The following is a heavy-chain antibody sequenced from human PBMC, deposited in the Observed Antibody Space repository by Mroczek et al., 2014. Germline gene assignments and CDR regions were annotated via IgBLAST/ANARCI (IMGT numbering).Heavy chain of an antibody. CDR3: ASSSQTYGDYYYYYGMDV. CDR1: GYTFTGYY. CDR2: INPNSGGT. V-gene: IGHV1-2*02. Sequence: SGAEVKKPGASVKVSCKASGYTFTGYYMHWVRQAPGQGLEWMGWINPNSGGTNYAQKFQGRVTMTRDTSISTAYMELSRLRSDDTAVYYCASSSQTYGDYYYYYGMDVWGQGTTVTVSS. J-gene: IGHJ6*02. D-gene: IGHD4-17*01.